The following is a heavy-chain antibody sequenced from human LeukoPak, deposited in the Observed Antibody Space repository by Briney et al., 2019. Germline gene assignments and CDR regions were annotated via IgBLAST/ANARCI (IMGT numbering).Heavy chain of an antibody. D-gene: IGHD6-6*01. CDR1: GYTFTSYA. J-gene: IGHJ6*03. V-gene: IGHV7-4-1*02. CDR2: INTNTGNP. Sequence: EASVKVSCKASGYTFTSYAMNWVRQAPGQGLEWMGWINTNTGNPTYAQGFTGRFVFSLDTSVSTAYLQISSLKAEDTAVYYCARVSPDSSSSFWYYYYYCMDVWGKGTTVTVSS. CDR3: ARVSPDSSSSFWYYYYYCMDV.